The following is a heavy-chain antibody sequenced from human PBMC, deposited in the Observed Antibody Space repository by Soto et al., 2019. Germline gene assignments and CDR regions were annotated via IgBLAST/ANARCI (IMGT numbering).Heavy chain of an antibody. CDR3: AKTTTLRITIFGVVDRGVIFSPFDY. Sequence: GGSLRLSCAASGFTFSSYAMSWVRQAPGKGLEWVSAISGSGGSTYYADSVKGRFTISRDNSKNTLYLQMNSLRAEDTAVYYCAKTTTLRITIFGVVDRGVIFSPFDYWGQGTLVTVSS. V-gene: IGHV3-23*01. J-gene: IGHJ4*02. D-gene: IGHD3-3*01. CDR2: ISGSGGST. CDR1: GFTFSSYA.